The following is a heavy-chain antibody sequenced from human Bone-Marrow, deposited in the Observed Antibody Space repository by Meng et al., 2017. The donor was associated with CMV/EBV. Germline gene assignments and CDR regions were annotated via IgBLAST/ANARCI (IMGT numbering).Heavy chain of an antibody. V-gene: IGHV1-69*04. CDR3: ARLGPDYALDY. CDR1: GVHSNNYA. J-gene: IGHJ4*02. D-gene: IGHD4-17*01. CDR2: IIPVLGIA. Sequence: SCKASGVHSNNYAIGWVLLAPGQGLEWMGKIIPVLGIADYAQKFQGRVTITADKSTSTAYMELRSLRSEDTALYFCARLGPDYALDYWGQGTLVTVSS.